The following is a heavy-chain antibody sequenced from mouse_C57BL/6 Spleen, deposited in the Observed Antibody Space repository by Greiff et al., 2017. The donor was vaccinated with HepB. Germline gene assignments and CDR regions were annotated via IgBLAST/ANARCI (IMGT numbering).Heavy chain of an antibody. CDR3: SRNSRLLRAMNY. Sequence: EVKLMESGGGLVQSGRSLRLSCATSGFTFSDFYMEWVRQAPGKGLEWIAASRNKANDYTTEYSASVKGRFIVSRDTSQGILYLQMTALSTEDTAIYYCSRNSRLLRAMNYFSQGTSVTVSS. D-gene: IGHD1-1*01. CDR2: SRNKANDYTT. CDR1: GFTFSDFY. J-gene: IGHJ4*01. V-gene: IGHV7-1*01.